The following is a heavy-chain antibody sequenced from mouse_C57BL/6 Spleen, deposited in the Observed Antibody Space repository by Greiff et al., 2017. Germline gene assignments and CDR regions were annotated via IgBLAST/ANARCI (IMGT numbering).Heavy chain of an antibody. CDR1: GYTFTSYW. Sequence: QVQLQQPGAELVRPGSSVKLSCKASGYTFTSYWMDWVKQRPGQGLEWIGNIYPSDSETHYNQKFKDKATLTVDKSSSTAYMQLSSLTSEDAAVYYCARWGLLPIFDYWGQGTTLTVSS. V-gene: IGHV1-61*01. J-gene: IGHJ2*01. D-gene: IGHD2-3*01. CDR2: IYPSDSET. CDR3: ARWGLLPIFDY.